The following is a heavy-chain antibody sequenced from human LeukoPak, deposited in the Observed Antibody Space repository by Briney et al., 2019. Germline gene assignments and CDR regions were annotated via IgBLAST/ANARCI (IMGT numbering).Heavy chain of an antibody. J-gene: IGHJ4*02. V-gene: IGHV3-23*01. CDR2: ISGSGGST. Sequence: GGSLRLSRAASGFTFSSYAMSWVRQAPGKGLEWVSAISGSGGSTYYADSVKGRFTVSRDNAKNTLYLQMNSLRAEDTAVYYCAKAGGWYPADFDYWGQGTLVTVSS. CDR3: AKAGGWYPADFDY. CDR1: GFTFSSYA. D-gene: IGHD6-19*01.